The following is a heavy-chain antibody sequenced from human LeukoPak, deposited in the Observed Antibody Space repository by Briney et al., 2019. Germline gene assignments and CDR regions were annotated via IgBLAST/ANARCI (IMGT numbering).Heavy chain of an antibody. J-gene: IGHJ4*02. Sequence: GESLKISFKGSGYHFTSFWTGWVRPMPGKGLEWMGIIYPGDSDTRYSPSFQGQVTISADKSISTAYLQWSSLKASDTAMYYCARQRCSGGSCYYFDYWGQGTLVTVSS. V-gene: IGHV5-51*01. CDR2: IYPGDSDT. D-gene: IGHD2-15*01. CDR3: ARQRCSGGSCYYFDY. CDR1: GYHFTSFW.